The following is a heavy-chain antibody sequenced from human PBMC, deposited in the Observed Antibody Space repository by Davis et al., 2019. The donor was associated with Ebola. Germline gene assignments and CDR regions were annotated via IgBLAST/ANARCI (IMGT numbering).Heavy chain of an antibody. D-gene: IGHD4-17*01. Sequence: GGSLRLSCAASGFNFDTYWMSWVRQAPGKGLEWVASINSDGSQENYLDSVRGRFTISRDNAQNSLYLQMSSLRDDDTSIYYCTREPTGFDYWGQGTLVTVSS. CDR1: GFNFDTYW. J-gene: IGHJ4*02. CDR3: TREPTGFDY. V-gene: IGHV3-7*01. CDR2: INSDGSQE.